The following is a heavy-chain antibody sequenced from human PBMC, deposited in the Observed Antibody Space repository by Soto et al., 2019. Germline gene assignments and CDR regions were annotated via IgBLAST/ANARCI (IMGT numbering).Heavy chain of an antibody. D-gene: IGHD3-3*01. CDR2: INAGNGNT. Sequence: GASVKVSCKASGYTFTSYAMHWVRQAPGQRLEWMGWINAGNGNTKYSQKFQGRVTITRDTSASTAYMELSSLRSEDTAVYYCARAPPHRGVTYYDFWSGYYTDYWGQGTLVTVSS. CDR1: GYTFTSYA. V-gene: IGHV1-3*01. J-gene: IGHJ4*02. CDR3: ARAPPHRGVTYYDFWSGYYTDY.